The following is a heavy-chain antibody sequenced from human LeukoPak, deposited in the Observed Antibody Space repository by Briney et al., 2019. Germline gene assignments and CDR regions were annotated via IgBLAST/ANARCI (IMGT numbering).Heavy chain of an antibody. CDR2: IRYDGSNK. V-gene: IGHV3-30*02. D-gene: IGHD1-1*01. CDR3: AKDPPNWVGAFDI. CDR1: GFTFSSYG. J-gene: IGHJ3*02. Sequence: GGSLRLSCAASGFTFSSYGMHWVRQAPGKGLEWVAFIRYDGSNKYYADSVKGRFTISRDNSKNTLYLQMNSLRAEDTAVYYCAKDPPNWVGAFDIWGQGTMVTVSS.